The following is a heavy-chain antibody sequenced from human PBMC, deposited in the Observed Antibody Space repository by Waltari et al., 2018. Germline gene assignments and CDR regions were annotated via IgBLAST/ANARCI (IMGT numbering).Heavy chain of an antibody. CDR3: ARVDYGDYEGGAFDI. V-gene: IGHV4-34*01. Sequence: QVQLQQWGAGLLKPSETLSLTCAVYGGSFSGYCWRWIRKPPGKGLEWIGEINHSGSTNYNPSLKSRVTISVDTSKNQFSLKLSSVTAADTAVYYCARVDYGDYEGGAFDIWGQGTMVTVSS. J-gene: IGHJ3*02. CDR1: GGSFSGYC. D-gene: IGHD4-17*01. CDR2: INHSGST.